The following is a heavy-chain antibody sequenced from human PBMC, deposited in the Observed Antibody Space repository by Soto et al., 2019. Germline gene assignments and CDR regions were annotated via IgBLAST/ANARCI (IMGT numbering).Heavy chain of an antibody. Sequence: PGGSLRLSCAASRFTFSSYPMHWVRQAPGRGLEWVAVISYDGSNKYYADSEKGRFTISRDNSKNTLYLQMNSLRAEDTAVYYCATEDYYYGSGSNGYYFDFWGQGTLVTV. CDR3: ATEDYYYGSGSNGYYFDF. J-gene: IGHJ4*02. CDR2: ISYDGSNK. V-gene: IGHV3-30-3*01. CDR1: RFTFSSYP. D-gene: IGHD3-10*01.